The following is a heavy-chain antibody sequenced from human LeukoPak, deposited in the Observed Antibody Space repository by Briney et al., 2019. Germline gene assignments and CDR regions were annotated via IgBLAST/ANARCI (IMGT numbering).Heavy chain of an antibody. CDR2: INPNSGGT. D-gene: IGHD6-19*01. J-gene: IGHJ3*02. Sequence: ASVKVSCKASGYTFTGYYMHWVRQAPGQGLEWMGWINPNSGGTNYAQKFQGRVTMTRDTSISTAYMELSRLRSDDTAVYYCAREGGPYSSGWYRGGPYDAFDIWGQGTMVTVSS. CDR1: GYTFTGYY. V-gene: IGHV1-2*02. CDR3: AREGGPYSSGWYRGGPYDAFDI.